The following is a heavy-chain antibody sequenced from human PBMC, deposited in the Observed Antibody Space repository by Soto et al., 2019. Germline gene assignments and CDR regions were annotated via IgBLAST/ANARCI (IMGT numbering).Heavy chain of an antibody. J-gene: IGHJ6*02. CDR3: AIPPDYGDYSIYYYGMDV. V-gene: IGHV5-10-1*01. Sequence: PGESLKISCKGSGYSFTSYWISWVRQMPGKGLEWMGRIDPSDSYTNYSPSFQGHVTISADKSISTAYLQWSSLKASDTAMYYCAIPPDYGDYSIYYYGMDVWGQGTTVTVS. D-gene: IGHD4-17*01. CDR2: IDPSDSYT. CDR1: GYSFTSYW.